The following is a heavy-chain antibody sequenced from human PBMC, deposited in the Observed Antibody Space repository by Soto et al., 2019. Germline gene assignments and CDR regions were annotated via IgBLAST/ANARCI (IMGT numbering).Heavy chain of an antibody. J-gene: IGHJ6*02. Sequence: PGESLKISCKGSGYSFTTYWIGWVRQMPGKGLEWMGRIDPSDSYTNYSPSFQGHVTISADKSISTAYLQWSSLRASDTAMYYCARHQEQLVLDYYYGMDVWGQGTTVTVSS. CDR3: ARHQEQLVLDYYYGMDV. CDR2: IDPSDSYT. D-gene: IGHD6-6*01. CDR1: GYSFTTYW. V-gene: IGHV5-10-1*01.